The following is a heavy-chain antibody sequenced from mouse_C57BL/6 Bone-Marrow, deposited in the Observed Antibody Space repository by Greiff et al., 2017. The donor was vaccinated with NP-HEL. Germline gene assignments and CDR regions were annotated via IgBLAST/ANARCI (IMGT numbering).Heavy chain of an antibody. D-gene: IGHD1-1*02. CDR3: ARLLWRGYYYAMDY. V-gene: IGHV5-9*01. Sequence: EVMLVESGGGLVKPGGSLKLSCAASGFTFSSYTMSWVRPTPEKRLEWVATISGGGGNTSSPDSVKGRFTISRDNAKNTLYLQMSSLRSEDTALYYCARLLWRGYYYAMDYWGQGTSVTVSS. CDR2: ISGGGGNT. CDR1: GFTFSSYT. J-gene: IGHJ4*01.